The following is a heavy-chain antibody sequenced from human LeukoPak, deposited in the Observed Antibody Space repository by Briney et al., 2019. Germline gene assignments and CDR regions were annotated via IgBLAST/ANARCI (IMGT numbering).Heavy chain of an antibody. J-gene: IGHJ4*02. V-gene: IGHV3-7*01. Sequence: GGSLRLSCAASGFPFSSYWMRWVRQAPGKGLEGVANIQKDGSEKYYVHSAKGRYTISRDNAKNSVYLQMNCLRVEDTAVYYCAPYYYGSGTALGYWGQGTLVTVSS. CDR3: APYYYGSGTALGY. CDR1: GFPFSSYW. CDR2: IQKDGSEK. D-gene: IGHD3-10*01.